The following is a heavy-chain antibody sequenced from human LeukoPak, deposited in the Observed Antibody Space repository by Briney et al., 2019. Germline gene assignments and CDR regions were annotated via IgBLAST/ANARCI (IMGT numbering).Heavy chain of an antibody. D-gene: IGHD2-2*01. CDR1: RFTFSNSW. Sequence: GGSLRLSCAASRFTFSNSWMGWVRQAPGKGLEWAARIKPDGSEKYYVDSVKGRFAISRDNAKNSLYLQMNSLIPDDTAIYYCARVGSTSRAPNSWGQGTRVTVSS. CDR2: IKPDGSEK. CDR3: ARVGSTSRAPNS. V-gene: IGHV3-7*01. J-gene: IGHJ4*02.